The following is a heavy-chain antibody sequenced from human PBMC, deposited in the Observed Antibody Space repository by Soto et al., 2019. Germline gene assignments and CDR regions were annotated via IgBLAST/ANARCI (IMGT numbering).Heavy chain of an antibody. CDR2: INHSGST. Sequence: PSETLSLTCAVYGGSFSGYYWSWIRQPPGKGLEWIGEINHSGSTNYNPSLKSRVTISVDTSKNQFSLKLSSVTAADTAVYYCAIVTDEGCSSISCYATPGYYYYGMDVWGQGTTVTVSS. D-gene: IGHD2-2*01. J-gene: IGHJ6*02. CDR1: GGSFSGYY. CDR3: AIVTDEGCSSISCYATPGYYYYGMDV. V-gene: IGHV4-34*01.